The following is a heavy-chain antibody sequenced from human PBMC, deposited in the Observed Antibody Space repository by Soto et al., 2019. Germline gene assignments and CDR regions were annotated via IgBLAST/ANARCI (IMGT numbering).Heavy chain of an antibody. CDR3: VRYVSSRYNNWLDP. V-gene: IGHV3-33*01. Sequence: QVQLVESGGGVVQPGRSLRLSCAASGFTFSSYGMHWVRQAPGKGLEWVAVIWYDGGEKYYADSVKGRFTISRDNSKNTLYLQMNSLSAEDTAVYYCVRYVSSRYNNWLDPWGQGTLVTVSS. CDR2: IWYDGGEK. D-gene: IGHD6-13*01. CDR1: GFTFSSYG. J-gene: IGHJ5*02.